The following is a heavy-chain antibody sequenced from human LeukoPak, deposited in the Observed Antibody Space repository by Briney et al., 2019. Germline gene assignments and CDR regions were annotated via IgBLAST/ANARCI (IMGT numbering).Heavy chain of an antibody. CDR2: ISYDGSNK. J-gene: IGHJ4*02. V-gene: IGHV3-30*04. CDR3: ASGRMSYFDY. Sequence: PGGSLRLSCAASGFTFSSYVVRWVRQAPGKGLEWVAVISYDGSNKYYADSVKGRFTISRDNSKSTLYLQMSSLRAEDTAVYYCASGRMSYFDYWGQGTLVTVSS. CDR1: GFTFSSYV. D-gene: IGHD1-26*01.